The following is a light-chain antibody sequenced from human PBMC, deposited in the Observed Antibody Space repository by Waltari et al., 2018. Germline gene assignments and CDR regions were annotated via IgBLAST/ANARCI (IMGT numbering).Light chain of an antibody. Sequence: QSALTQPRSVSGSPGQSVTISCTGTSSDVGGYNYVSWYPQHPGKAPKDIIYDVSERPSAVPDRFSGPKSGNTASLTISGLQAEDEADYYCCSYAGSYNLVFGGGTKLTVL. CDR3: CSYAGSYNLV. CDR1: SSDVGGYNY. J-gene: IGLJ2*01. CDR2: DVS. V-gene: IGLV2-11*01.